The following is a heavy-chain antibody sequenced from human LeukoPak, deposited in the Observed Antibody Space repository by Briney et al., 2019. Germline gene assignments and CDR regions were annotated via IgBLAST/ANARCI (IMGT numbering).Heavy chain of an antibody. CDR2: INSDGSDT. D-gene: IGHD1-26*01. V-gene: IGHV3-74*01. J-gene: IGHJ4*02. CDR3: ARDLNSGRQVWRGFDY. Sequence: PGGSLRLSCAASGFTFNNYWMYWVRQAPGKGLVWVSRINSDGSDTTYADSVQGRFTISRDNAKNTLFLQMHSLSSEDTAIYYCARDLNSGRQVWRGFDYWGQGILVTVSS. CDR1: GFTFNNYW.